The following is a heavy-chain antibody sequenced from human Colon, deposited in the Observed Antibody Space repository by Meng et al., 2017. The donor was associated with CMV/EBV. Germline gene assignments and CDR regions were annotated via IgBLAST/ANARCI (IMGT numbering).Heavy chain of an antibody. V-gene: IGHV3-23*01. J-gene: IGHJ4*02. CDR2: ITTYGDK. CDR1: GFIFSNYV. Sequence: GGSLRLSCAASGFIFSNYVMTWVRQAPGKGLEWVSSITTYGDKYYADPVRGRFTISRDDSKRTLYLQMNSLEAEDTAVYYCSSWAPGWGQGTLVTVSS. CDR3: SSWAPG. D-gene: IGHD3-16*01.